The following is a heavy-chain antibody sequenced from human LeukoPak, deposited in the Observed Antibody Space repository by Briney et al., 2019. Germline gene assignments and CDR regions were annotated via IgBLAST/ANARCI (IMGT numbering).Heavy chain of an antibody. Sequence: GGSLRLSCAVSGFTFSDYGMHWVRQAPGKGLEWVAVISYDGSHKYYAGSVKGRFTISRDNSKNTLYLQMNSLRAEDTAVYYCAKDQASGWYVQDYWGQGTLVTVSS. J-gene: IGHJ4*02. CDR1: GFTFSDYG. CDR2: ISYDGSHK. CDR3: AKDQASGWYVQDY. V-gene: IGHV3-30*18. D-gene: IGHD6-19*01.